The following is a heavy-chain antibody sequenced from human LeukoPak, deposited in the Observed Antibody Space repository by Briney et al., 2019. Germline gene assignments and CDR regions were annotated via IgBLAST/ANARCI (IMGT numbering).Heavy chain of an antibody. V-gene: IGHV3-74*01. D-gene: IGHD3-3*01. J-gene: IGHJ4*02. Sequence: GGSLRLSCTVSGFTVSSNSMSWVRQAPGKGLVWVSRINSDGSSTSYADSVKGRFTISRDNAKNTLYLQMNSLRAEDTAVYYCARDQSYDFWSGYSRPPNFDYWGQGTLVTVSS. CDR2: INSDGSST. CDR3: ARDQSYDFWSGYSRPPNFDY. CDR1: GFTVSSNS.